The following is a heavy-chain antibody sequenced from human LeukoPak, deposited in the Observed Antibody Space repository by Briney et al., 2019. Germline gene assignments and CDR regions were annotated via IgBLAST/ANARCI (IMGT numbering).Heavy chain of an antibody. J-gene: IGHJ6*03. V-gene: IGHV1-69*05. CDR3: ARAVGNFRYCSSTSCHMDV. D-gene: IGHD2-2*01. CDR2: IIPIFGTA. CDR1: GGTFSGYA. Sequence: SVKVSCKASGGTFSGYAISWVRQAPGQGLEWMGGIIPIFGTANYAQKFQGRVTITTDESTSTAYMELSSLRSEDTAVYYCARAVGNFRYCSSTSCHMDVWGKGTTVTVSS.